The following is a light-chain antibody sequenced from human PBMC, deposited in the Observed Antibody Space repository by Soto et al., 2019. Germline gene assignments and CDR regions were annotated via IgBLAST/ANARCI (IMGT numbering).Light chain of an antibody. CDR3: QQYCSSPRFT. V-gene: IGKV3-20*01. J-gene: IGKJ3*01. CDR1: QSIASSY. CDR2: GAS. Sequence: EIVLTQSPGTLSLSPGERATLSCRASQSIASSYLAWFQQKPGQAPRLLIYGASSRATGIPDRFSGSGSRTDFNLTITRLEPEDFAVYYCQQYCSSPRFTFGPGTKVDIK.